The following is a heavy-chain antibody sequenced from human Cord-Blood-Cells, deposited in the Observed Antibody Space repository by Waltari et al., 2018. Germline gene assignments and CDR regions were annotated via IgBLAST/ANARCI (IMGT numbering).Heavy chain of an antibody. CDR3: ARGGVTGDSDY. J-gene: IGHJ4*02. V-gene: IGHV4-34*01. Sequence: QVQLQQWGAGLLKPSETLSLTCAVYGVSFSGYYWSWIRQPPGKGLEWIGEINHSGSTNYNPSLKSRVTISVDTSKNQFSLKLSSVTAADTAVYYCARGGVTGDSDYWGQGTLVTVSS. D-gene: IGHD7-27*01. CDR1: GVSFSGYY. CDR2: INHSGST.